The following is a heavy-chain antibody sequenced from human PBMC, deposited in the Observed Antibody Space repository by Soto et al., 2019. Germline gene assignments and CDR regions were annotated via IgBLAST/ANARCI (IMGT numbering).Heavy chain of an antibody. D-gene: IGHD1-7*01. CDR3: AHRRREDGTRLGFDY. Sequence: QITLKESGPTLVRPTQTLTLTCTFSGFSLDTSRVAVGWIRQPPGKGLEWLALIYWDDDKRYSPSLQNRVTITKDTSKDQVVFTITDMDPVDTGTYYCAHRRREDGTRLGFDYWGQGTLVTVSS. V-gene: IGHV2-5*02. CDR2: IYWDDDK. CDR1: GFSLDTSRVA. J-gene: IGHJ4*02.